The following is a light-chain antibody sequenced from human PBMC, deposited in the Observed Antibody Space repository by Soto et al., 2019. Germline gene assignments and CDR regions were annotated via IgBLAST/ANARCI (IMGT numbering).Light chain of an antibody. CDR1: QSVSSIY. J-gene: IGKJ1*01. CDR3: QQYGSLSVT. CDR2: GAS. Sequence: EIVLTQSPGTLSLSPGERATLSCRASQSVSSIYLAWYQQKPGQAPRLLIYGASSRATGIPDRFSGSGSETDFTLTISRLEPEDFAVYYCQQYGSLSVTFGQGTKVEIK. V-gene: IGKV3-20*01.